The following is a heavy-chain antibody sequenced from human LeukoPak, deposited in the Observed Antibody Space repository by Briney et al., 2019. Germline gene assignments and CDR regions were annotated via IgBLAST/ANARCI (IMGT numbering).Heavy chain of an antibody. CDR2: VNFHGTS. Sequence: PSETLSLTCDVSGYAIGSIHYWRWIRQPPGRGLQWIGHVNFHGTSAYNASLRGRVTISIEASKNRFSLRLTSVTGADAAIYYCARLVSQAAPDWYMDVWGGGTVVIVSS. V-gene: IGHV4-38-2*01. J-gene: IGHJ2*01. CDR3: ARLVSQAAPDWYMDV. D-gene: IGHD2-21*01. CDR1: GYAIGSIHY.